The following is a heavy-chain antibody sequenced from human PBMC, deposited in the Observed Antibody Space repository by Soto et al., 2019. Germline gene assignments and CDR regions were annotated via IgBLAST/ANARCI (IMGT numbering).Heavy chain of an antibody. J-gene: IGHJ4*02. CDR1: GGTFSSYR. CDR2: IVPVYRTA. Sequence: QVQLVQSGAEVKKPGSSVKVSCKASGGTFSSYRINWVRQAPGQGLEWVGGIVPVYRTADYAQKFQGRVTITADESARTVHMELRSLKSRDTAVYYCARDSGAKLSSSWGQGTLVTVSS. V-gene: IGHV1-69*01. CDR3: ARDSGAKLSSS. D-gene: IGHD6-13*01.